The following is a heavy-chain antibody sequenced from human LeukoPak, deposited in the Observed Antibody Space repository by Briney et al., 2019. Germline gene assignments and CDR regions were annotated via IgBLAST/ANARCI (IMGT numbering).Heavy chain of an antibody. Sequence: GESLKISCKGSGYSFTSYWISWVRQIPGKGLEWMGRIDPSDSYTNYSPSFQGHVTISADKSISTAYLQWSSLKASDTAMYYCARQIWFGELLPYYYYGMDVWGKGTTVTVSS. CDR3: ARQIWFGELLPYYYYGMDV. CDR1: GYSFTSYW. V-gene: IGHV5-10-1*01. D-gene: IGHD3-10*01. J-gene: IGHJ6*04. CDR2: IDPSDSYT.